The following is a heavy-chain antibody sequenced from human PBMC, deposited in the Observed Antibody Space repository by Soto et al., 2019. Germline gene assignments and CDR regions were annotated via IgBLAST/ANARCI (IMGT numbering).Heavy chain of an antibody. CDR3: AKFTFRRRSPSDY. CDR2: ISGSGSNT. Sequence: GGSLRLSCAASVFTFNSYAMNWVRQAPGKGLEWASGISGSGSNTHYADSVKGRFTISRDNSKNTLFLQMNSLRAEDTAVYYCAKFTFRRRSPSDYWGQGILVTVS. V-gene: IGHV3-23*01. CDR1: VFTFNSYA. J-gene: IGHJ4*02. D-gene: IGHD3-3*02.